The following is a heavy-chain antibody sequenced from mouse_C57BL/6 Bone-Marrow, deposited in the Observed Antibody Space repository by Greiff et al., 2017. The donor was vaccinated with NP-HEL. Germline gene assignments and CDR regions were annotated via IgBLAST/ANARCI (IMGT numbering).Heavy chain of an antibody. Sequence: EVQLVESGGGLVQPKGSLKLSCAASGFRFNTYAMNWVRQAPGKGLEWVARIRSKSNNYATYYADSVKDRFTISRDDSESMLYLQMNNLKTEDTAMYYCVRGGLPFAYWGQGTLVTVSA. J-gene: IGHJ3*01. CDR2: IRSKSNNYAT. V-gene: IGHV10-1*01. D-gene: IGHD2-4*01. CDR1: GFRFNTYA. CDR3: VRGGLPFAY.